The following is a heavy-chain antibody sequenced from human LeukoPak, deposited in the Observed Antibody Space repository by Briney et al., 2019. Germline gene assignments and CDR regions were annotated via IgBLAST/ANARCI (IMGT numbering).Heavy chain of an antibody. CDR2: IRYDGSNK. Sequence: GGSLRLSCAASGFTFSSYGMHWVRQAPGKGLEWVAFIRYDGSNKYYADSVKGRFTISRDNSKNTLYLQMNSLRAEDTAVYYCPKDHVDRPVWGSYRTAPHFDYWGQGTLVTVSS. D-gene: IGHD3-16*02. CDR3: PKDHVDRPVWGSYRTAPHFDY. J-gene: IGHJ4*02. CDR1: GFTFSSYG. V-gene: IGHV3-30*02.